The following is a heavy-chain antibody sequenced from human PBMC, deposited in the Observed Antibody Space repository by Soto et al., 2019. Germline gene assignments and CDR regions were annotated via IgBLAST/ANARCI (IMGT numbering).Heavy chain of an antibody. D-gene: IGHD2-15*01. Sequence: GGSLRLSCAASGFTFSSYALSWVRQAPGEGLEWVSGISGSGGSTNYADSVKGRFTISRDNSKDTLFLQMSSLRAEDTAVYYCARGGYGRAFDCWGQGSLVTVS. CDR2: ISGSGGST. J-gene: IGHJ4*02. V-gene: IGHV3-23*01. CDR1: GFTFSSYA. CDR3: ARGGYGRAFDC.